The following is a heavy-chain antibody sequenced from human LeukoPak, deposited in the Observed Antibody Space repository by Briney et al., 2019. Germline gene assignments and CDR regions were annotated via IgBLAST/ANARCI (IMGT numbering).Heavy chain of an antibody. CDR1: GGSISSGSYY. CDR3: ARDGVTIFGVVIRGAFDI. J-gene: IGHJ3*02. CDR2: IYTSGST. V-gene: IGHV4-61*02. D-gene: IGHD3-3*01. Sequence: SQTLSLTCTVSGGSISSGSYYWSWIRQPAGKGLEWIGRIYTSGSTNYNPSLKSRVTISVDTSKNQFSLKLSSVTAADTAVYYCARDGVTIFGVVIRGAFDIWGQGTMVTVSS.